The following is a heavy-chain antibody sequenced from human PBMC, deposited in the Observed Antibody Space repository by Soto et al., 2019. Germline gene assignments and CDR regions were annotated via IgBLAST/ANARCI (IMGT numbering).Heavy chain of an antibody. CDR3: TRHPRDYYDSSGSYRNWFDP. D-gene: IGHD3-22*01. CDR2: IRSKANSYAT. V-gene: IGHV3-73*01. J-gene: IGHJ5*02. CDR1: GFTFSGSA. Sequence: GGSLRLSCAASGFTFSGSAMHWVRQASGKGLEWVGRIRSKANSYATAYAASVKGRFTISRDDSKNTAYLQMNSLKTEDTAVYYCTRHPRDYYDSSGSYRNWFDPWGQGT.